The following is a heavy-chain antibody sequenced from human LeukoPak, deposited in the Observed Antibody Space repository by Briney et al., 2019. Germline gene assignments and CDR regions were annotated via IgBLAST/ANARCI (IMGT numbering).Heavy chain of an antibody. Sequence: HPGGSLRLSCAASGFTFSSYWMSWVRQAPGKGLEWVANIKQDGSEKYYVDSVKGRFTISRDNAKNSLYLQINSLRAEDTAVYYCARSGGRITMIVEYYFDYWGQGTLVTVSS. CDR3: ARSGGRITMIVEYYFDY. CDR2: IKQDGSEK. CDR1: GFTFSSYW. J-gene: IGHJ4*02. V-gene: IGHV3-7*01. D-gene: IGHD3-22*01.